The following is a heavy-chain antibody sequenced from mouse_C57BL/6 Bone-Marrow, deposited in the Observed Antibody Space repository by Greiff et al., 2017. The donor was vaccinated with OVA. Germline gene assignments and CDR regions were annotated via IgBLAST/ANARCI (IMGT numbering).Heavy chain of an antibody. CDR2: INPNNGGT. CDR1: GYTFTDYY. V-gene: IGHV1-26*01. CDR3: ARSGGSSSYYFDY. J-gene: IGHJ2*01. Sequence: VQLQQSGPELVKPGASVKISCKASGYTFTDYYMNWVKQSHGKSLEWIGDINPNNGGTSYNQKFKGKATLTVDKSSSTAYMELRSLTSEDSAVYYCARSGGSSSYYFDYWGQGTTLTVSS. D-gene: IGHD1-1*01.